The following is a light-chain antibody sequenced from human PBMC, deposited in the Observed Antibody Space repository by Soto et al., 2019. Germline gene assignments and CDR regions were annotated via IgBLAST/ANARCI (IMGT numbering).Light chain of an antibody. V-gene: IGKV1-5*01. J-gene: IGKJ1*01. CDR1: QSVSSY. Sequence: DIQMTQSPTSLSASVGDSVTISCRASQSVSSYLNWYQQQPGEAPKLLISSASSLESGVPSRFSGSGSGTEFTLTISSLQPDDFATYYCQQYNSYWKFGQGTKVEIK. CDR3: QQYNSYWK. CDR2: SAS.